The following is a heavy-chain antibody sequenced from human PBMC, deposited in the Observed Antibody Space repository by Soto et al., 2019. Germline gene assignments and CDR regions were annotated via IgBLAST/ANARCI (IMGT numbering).Heavy chain of an antibody. V-gene: IGHV4-4*07. D-gene: IGHD6-13*01. CDR3: ARGGSSSFFYYYGMDV. CDR1: GGSFSSYY. J-gene: IGHJ6*02. Sequence: SETLSLTCTVSGGSFSSYYWSWIRPPAGKGLEWIGRIYTSGSTNYNPSLKSRVTMSVDTSKNQFSLKLSSVTAADTAVYYCARGGSSSFFYYYGMDVWGQGTKVTGSS. CDR2: IYTSGST.